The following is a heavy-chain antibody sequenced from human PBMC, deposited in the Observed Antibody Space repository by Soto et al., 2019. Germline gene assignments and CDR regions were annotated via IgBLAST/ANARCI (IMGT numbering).Heavy chain of an antibody. Sequence: SETLSLTCTVSGGSISSGDYYWSWIRQPPGKGLEWIGYIYYSGSTNYNPSLKSRVTISVDTSKNQFSLKLSSVTAADTAVYYCARLYGLDAFDIWGRGTMVTVSS. J-gene: IGHJ3*02. CDR3: ARLYGLDAFDI. CDR2: IYYSGST. V-gene: IGHV4-61*08. CDR1: GGSISSGDYY. D-gene: IGHD3-16*02.